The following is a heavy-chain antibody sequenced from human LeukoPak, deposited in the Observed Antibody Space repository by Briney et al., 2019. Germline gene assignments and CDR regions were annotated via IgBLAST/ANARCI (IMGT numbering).Heavy chain of an antibody. J-gene: IGHJ4*02. CDR3: VRVSSSSGWYYFDY. CDR1: GGSISSYY. Sequence: SETLSLTCTVSGGSISSYYWSWIRQPPGKGLEWIGYIYYSGSTNYNPSLKSRVTISVDTSKNQFSLKLSSVTAADTAVYYCVRVSSSSGWYYFDYWGQGTLVTVSS. V-gene: IGHV4-59*01. CDR2: IYYSGST. D-gene: IGHD6-19*01.